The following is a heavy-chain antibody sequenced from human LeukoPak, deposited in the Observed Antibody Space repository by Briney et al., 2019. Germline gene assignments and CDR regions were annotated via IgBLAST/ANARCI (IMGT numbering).Heavy chain of an antibody. CDR1: GFTFNDFA. Sequence: AGGSLRLSCAASGFTFNDFAMSWVRQPPGKGLEWVSGISWSGDSTTYADSVKDRFTISRDNANNSLYLQISDLRAGDTAFYYCARDDLNWNYDLDHWGQGTLVTVSS. V-gene: IGHV3-20*04. CDR3: ARDDLNWNYDLDH. J-gene: IGHJ4*02. D-gene: IGHD1-7*01. CDR2: ISWSGDST.